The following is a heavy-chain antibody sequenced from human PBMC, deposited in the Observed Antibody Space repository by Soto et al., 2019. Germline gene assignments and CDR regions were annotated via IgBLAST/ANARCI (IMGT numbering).Heavy chain of an antibody. V-gene: IGHV3-30*18. CDR3: AKTDYGDYELGY. CDR2: ISYDGSNK. D-gene: IGHD4-17*01. J-gene: IGHJ4*02. Sequence: PGGSLRLSCAASGFTFSSYGMHWVRQAPGKGLEWVAVISYDGSNKYYADSVKGRFTISRDNSKNTLYLQMNSLRAEDTAVYYCAKTDYGDYELGYWGQGTLVTVSS. CDR1: GFTFSSYG.